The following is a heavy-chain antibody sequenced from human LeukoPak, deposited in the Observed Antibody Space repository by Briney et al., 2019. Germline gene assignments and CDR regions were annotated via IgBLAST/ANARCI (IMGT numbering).Heavy chain of an antibody. V-gene: IGHV3-30*04. CDR3: AKDLGGANPYYLDY. D-gene: IGHD1-26*01. J-gene: IGHJ4*02. Sequence: GGSLRFSCAASGFTFSSYAVHWVRQAPGKGLERVAVISYDGSNKYYADSVKGRFTISRDNSKNTLYLQMNSLRAEDTAVYYCAKDLGGANPYYLDYWGQGTLVTVSS. CDR1: GFTFSSYA. CDR2: ISYDGSNK.